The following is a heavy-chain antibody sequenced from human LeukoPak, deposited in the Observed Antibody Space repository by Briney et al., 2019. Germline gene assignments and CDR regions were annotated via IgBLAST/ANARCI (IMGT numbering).Heavy chain of an antibody. V-gene: IGHV1-18*01. CDR2: VSSYKGDT. Sequence: GASVKVSCKASGYTFTSYGIIWVRQAPGQGLEWMGWVSSYKGDTNYAQKFQGRVTMTTDTSTRTAYMELRSLRSDDTAVYYCASSSEGEPYYSYGMDVWGQGTTVTVSS. CDR3: ASSSEGEPYYSYGMDV. J-gene: IGHJ6*02. CDR1: GYTFTSYG. D-gene: IGHD3-16*01.